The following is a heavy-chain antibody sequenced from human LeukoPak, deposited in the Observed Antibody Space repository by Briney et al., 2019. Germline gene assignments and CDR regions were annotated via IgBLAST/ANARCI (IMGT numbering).Heavy chain of an antibody. CDR2: IYYSGST. V-gene: IGHV4-59*01. Sequence: SETLSLTCTVSGGSISSYYWGWIRQPPGKGLEWIGYIYYSGSTNYNPSLKSRVTISVDTSKNQFSLKLSSVTAADTAVYYCARGKRGGYDYYYYYYMDVWGKGTTVTVSS. CDR3: ARGKRGGYDYYYYYYMDV. CDR1: GGSISSYY. D-gene: IGHD5-12*01. J-gene: IGHJ6*03.